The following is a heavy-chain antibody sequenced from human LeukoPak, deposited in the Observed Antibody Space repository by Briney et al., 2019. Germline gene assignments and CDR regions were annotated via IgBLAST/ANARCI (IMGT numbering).Heavy chain of an antibody. D-gene: IGHD2-21*02. J-gene: IGHJ4*02. CDR1: GYSFTSYW. Sequence: GESLKISCKGSGYSFTSYWIGWVRQMPGKGLEWMGIIYPGDSDTRYSPSFQGQVTISADKSISTAYLQWSSLKASDTAMYYCARLGKFAYCGGDCYNWDYWGQGTLVTVSS. CDR2: IYPGDSDT. V-gene: IGHV5-51*01. CDR3: ARLGKFAYCGGDCYNWDY.